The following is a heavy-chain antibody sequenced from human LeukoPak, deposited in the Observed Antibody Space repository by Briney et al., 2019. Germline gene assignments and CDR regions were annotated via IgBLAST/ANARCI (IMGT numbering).Heavy chain of an antibody. D-gene: IGHD1-26*01. CDR2: IYTSGST. CDR1: GGSISSYY. J-gene: IGHJ4*02. V-gene: IGHV4-4*07. CDR3: ARHGLKLVGASTIYFDN. Sequence: SETLSLTCTVSGGSISSYYWSWIRQPAGKGLEWIGRIYTSGSTNYNPPLKSRVTLSVDTSKNQFSLKLNSMTAADTAVYYCARHGLKLVGASTIYFDNWGPGILVTVSS.